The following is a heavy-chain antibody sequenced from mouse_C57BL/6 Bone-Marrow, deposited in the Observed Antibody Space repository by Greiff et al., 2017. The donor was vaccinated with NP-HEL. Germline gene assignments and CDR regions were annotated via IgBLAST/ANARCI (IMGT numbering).Heavy chain of an antibody. CDR2: IYPGDGDT. CDR3: ASDYYGNYLAWFAY. D-gene: IGHD2-1*01. Sequence: VQVVESGAELVKPGASVKISCKASGYAFSSYWMNWVKQRPGKGLEWIGQIYPGDGDTNYNGKFKGKATLTADKSSSTAYMQLSSLTSEDSAVYFCASDYYGNYLAWFAYWGQGTLVTVSA. J-gene: IGHJ3*01. CDR1: GYAFSSYW. V-gene: IGHV1-80*01.